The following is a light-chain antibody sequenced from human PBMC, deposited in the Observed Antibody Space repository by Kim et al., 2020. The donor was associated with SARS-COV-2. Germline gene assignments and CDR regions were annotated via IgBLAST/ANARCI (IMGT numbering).Light chain of an antibody. Sequence: GKTARIAGGGNNIGSKSVHWDQQKPGQAPVLVIYYDTDRPSGIPERFSGSNSGNTATLTISRVEAGDEADYYCQVWDGSSDHPYVFGTGTKVTVL. J-gene: IGLJ1*01. CDR2: YDT. CDR3: QVWDGSSDHPYV. V-gene: IGLV3-21*04. CDR1: NIGSKS.